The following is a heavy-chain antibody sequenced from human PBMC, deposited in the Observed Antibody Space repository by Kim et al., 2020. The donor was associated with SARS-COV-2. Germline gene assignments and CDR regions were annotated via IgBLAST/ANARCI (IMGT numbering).Heavy chain of an antibody. V-gene: IGHV4-59*01. CDR1: GGSISSYY. CDR2: IYYSGST. Sequence: SETLSLTCTVSGGSISSYYWSWIRQPPGKGLEWIGYIYYSGSTNYNPSLKSRVNISVDTSKNQFSLKLSSVTAADTAVYYCASRLSSSWYDYYYYYMDVWGKGTTVTVSS. CDR3: ASRLSSSWYDYYYYYMDV. D-gene: IGHD6-13*01. J-gene: IGHJ6*03.